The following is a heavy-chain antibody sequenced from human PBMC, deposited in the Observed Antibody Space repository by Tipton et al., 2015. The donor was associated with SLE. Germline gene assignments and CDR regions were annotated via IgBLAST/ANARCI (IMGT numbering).Heavy chain of an antibody. CDR1: GYTFTNYD. V-gene: IGHV1-8*01. CDR2: MNPNSGNT. D-gene: IGHD2-8*02. Sequence: QSGAEVKKPGASVKVSCKASGYTFTNYDINWVRQATGQGLEWMGWMNPNSGNTGCAQKFQGRVTMTRNTSISTAYMELRTLRYEDTAVYYCARGSVIGTVPFGVNGWGQGTTVIVSS. CDR3: ARGSVIGTVPFGVNG. J-gene: IGHJ6*02.